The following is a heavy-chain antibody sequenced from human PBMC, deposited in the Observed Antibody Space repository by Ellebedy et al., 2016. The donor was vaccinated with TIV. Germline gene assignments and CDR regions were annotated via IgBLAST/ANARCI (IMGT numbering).Heavy chain of an antibody. V-gene: IGHV1-69*02. D-gene: IGHD6-19*01. CDR2: FIPLLGIP. Sequence: SVKVSXKASGGTFSSDTISWVRQAPGQGLEWMGRFIPLLGIPDHAQKFQGRVTITADKSTRTVYMELSSLRSEDTAIYYCARVDQWQGFDPWGQGTLVTVSS. CDR1: GGTFSSDT. CDR3: ARVDQWQGFDP. J-gene: IGHJ5*02.